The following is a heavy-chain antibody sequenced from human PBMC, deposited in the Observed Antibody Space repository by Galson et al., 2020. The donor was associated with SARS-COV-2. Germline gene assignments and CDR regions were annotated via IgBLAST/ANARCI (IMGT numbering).Heavy chain of an antibody. Sequence: GGSLRLSCAASGFTFSSYDMHWVRQATGKGLEWVSAIGTAGDTYYPGSVKGRFTISRDNAKNSLYLQMNSLRAGDTAVYYCARGGAAGLFYYFDYWGQGTLVTVSS. CDR2: IGTAGDT. J-gene: IGHJ4*02. CDR1: GFTFSSYD. D-gene: IGHD6-13*01. CDR3: ARGGAAGLFYYFDY. V-gene: IGHV3-13*01.